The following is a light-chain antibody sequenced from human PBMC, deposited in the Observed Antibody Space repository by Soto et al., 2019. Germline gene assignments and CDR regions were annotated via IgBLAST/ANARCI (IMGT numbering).Light chain of an antibody. V-gene: IGKV3-11*01. J-gene: IGKJ1*01. CDR1: QSVSSY. CDR3: HQRQSWPRT. CDR2: GAS. Sequence: EIVLTQSPATLSLSPGERATLSCRASQSVSSYLAWYQQKPGQAPRLLIYGASTRATGIPARFSGSGSGTDFTLTISSLEPEDSAVYYCHQRQSWPRTFGQGTKVDIK.